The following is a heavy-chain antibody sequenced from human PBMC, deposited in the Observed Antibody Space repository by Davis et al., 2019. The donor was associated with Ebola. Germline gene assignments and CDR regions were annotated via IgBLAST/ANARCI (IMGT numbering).Heavy chain of an antibody. Sequence: GESLKISCAASGFTFSSYGMHWVRQAPGKGLEWVAVIWYDGSNEDYADSVKGRFTISRDNSKNTLYLQMNSLRADDTAVYYCARDPDEGGDWGQGTLVTVSS. J-gene: IGHJ4*02. V-gene: IGHV3-33*01. CDR3: ARDPDEGGD. CDR1: GFTFSSYG. D-gene: IGHD1-14*01. CDR2: IWYDGSNE.